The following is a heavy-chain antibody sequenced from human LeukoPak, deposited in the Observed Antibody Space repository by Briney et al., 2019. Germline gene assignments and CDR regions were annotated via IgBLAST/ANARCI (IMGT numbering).Heavy chain of an antibody. CDR3: AKGPQSTYYYYMDV. Sequence: GGSLRLSCAASGFTFSSYAMSWARQAPGKGLEWVSGISGGGGSTYYADSVKGRFTISRDNSKNTLYLQMNSLRAKDTAVDYCAKGPQSTYYYYMDVWGKGTTVTVSS. D-gene: IGHD2-2*01. CDR2: ISGGGGST. CDR1: GFTFSSYA. V-gene: IGHV3-23*01. J-gene: IGHJ6*03.